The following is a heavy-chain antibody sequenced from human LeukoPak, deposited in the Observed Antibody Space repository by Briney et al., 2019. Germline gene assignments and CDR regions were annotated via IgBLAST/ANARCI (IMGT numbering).Heavy chain of an antibody. CDR1: GFTVSSNY. CDR2: ISWNSGSI. V-gene: IGHV3-9*01. Sequence: PGGSLRLSCAASGFTVSSNYMSWVRQAPGKGLEWVSGISWNSGSIGYADSVKGRFTISRDNAKNSLYLQMNSLRAEDTALYYCAKVRLGSGSFDYWGQGTLVTVSS. CDR3: AKVRLGSGSFDY. J-gene: IGHJ4*02. D-gene: IGHD3-10*01.